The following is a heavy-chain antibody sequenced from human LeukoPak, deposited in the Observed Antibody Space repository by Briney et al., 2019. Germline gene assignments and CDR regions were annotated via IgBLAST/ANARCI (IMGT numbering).Heavy chain of an antibody. V-gene: IGHV3-30-3*02. CDR1: GFTFNSYS. J-gene: IGHJ4*02. CDR2: ISYDGSNK. Sequence: PGGSLRLSCAASGFTFNSYSMHWVRQAPGKGLEWVAAISYDGSNKFYADSVKGRFALSRDNSKNTLYLQMNSLRAEDTAVYYCAKDSSSWAFAYYFDYWGQGTLVTVSS. CDR3: AKDSSSWAFAYYFDY. D-gene: IGHD6-13*01.